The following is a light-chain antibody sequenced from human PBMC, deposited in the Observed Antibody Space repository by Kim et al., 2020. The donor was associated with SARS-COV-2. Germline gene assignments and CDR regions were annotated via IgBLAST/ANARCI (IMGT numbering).Light chain of an antibody. Sequence: SYVVTQPPSVSVAPGETAKITCGADSIGRKNVHWYQHKAGQAPVLVISFDDDRPSGIPARFSGSKSGDTATLTISRVEVADEADFYCHVWHNGAHV. J-gene: IGLJ6*01. CDR2: FDD. CDR1: SIGRKN. V-gene: IGLV3-21*04. CDR3: HVWHNGAHV.